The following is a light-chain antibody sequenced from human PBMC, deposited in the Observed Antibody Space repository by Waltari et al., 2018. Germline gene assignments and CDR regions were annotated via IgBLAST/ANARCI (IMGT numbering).Light chain of an antibody. CDR1: QSIGSS. V-gene: IGKV1-5*03. Sequence: DIKMTQSPSTLSASVGDRVTITCRASQSIGSSLAWYQQKPGKAPKVVIYEASSLESGVPSRFSGSGSGTECTLTISSLQPDDFATYYCQQCNSYLLTFGGGTKVEIK. CDR2: EAS. CDR3: QQCNSYLLT. J-gene: IGKJ4*01.